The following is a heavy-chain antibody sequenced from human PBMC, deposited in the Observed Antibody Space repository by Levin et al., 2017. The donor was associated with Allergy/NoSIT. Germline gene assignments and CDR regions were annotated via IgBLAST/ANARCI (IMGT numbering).Heavy chain of an antibody. V-gene: IGHV4-59*01. J-gene: IGHJ5*02. CDR3: ARDLIPHGGGITMVQGHWFDP. CDR1: GGSISSYY. CDR2: IYYSGST. D-gene: IGHD3-10*01. Sequence: SETLSLTCTVSGGSISSYYWSWIRQPPGKGLEWIGYIYYSGSTNYNPSLKSRVTISVDTSKNQFSLKLSSVTAADTAVYYCARDLIPHGGGITMVQGHWFDPWGQGTLVTVSS.